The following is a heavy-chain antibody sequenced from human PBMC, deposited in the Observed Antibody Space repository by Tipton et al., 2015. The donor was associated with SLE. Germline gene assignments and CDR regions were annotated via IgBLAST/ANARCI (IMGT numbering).Heavy chain of an antibody. D-gene: IGHD2-2*01. CDR2: VNSDGSST. Sequence: GSLRLSCAASGFTFSSYWMHWVRQAPGKGLVWVSRVNSDGSSTSYADSVKGRFTISRDNAKNTLYLQMNSLRAEDTAVYYCAREGVYCSSTSCYKYFLHWGQGSLVTVSS. J-gene: IGHJ1*01. CDR3: AREGVYCSSTSCYKYFLH. V-gene: IGHV3-74*01. CDR1: GFTFSSYW.